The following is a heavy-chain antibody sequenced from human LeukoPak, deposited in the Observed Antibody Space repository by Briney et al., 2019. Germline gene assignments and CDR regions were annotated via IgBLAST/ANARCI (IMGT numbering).Heavy chain of an antibody. V-gene: IGHV3-23*01. J-gene: IGHJ4*02. Sequence: PGGSLRLSCAASGFTVSSNYMSWVRQAPGKGLGWVSAISGKSDNTYYADSVKGRFTISRDNSKNTLYLQMNSLRAEDTAVYFCARDWQWMALDYWGQGTLVTVSS. D-gene: IGHD6-19*01. CDR2: ISGKSDNT. CDR1: GFTVSSNY. CDR3: ARDWQWMALDY.